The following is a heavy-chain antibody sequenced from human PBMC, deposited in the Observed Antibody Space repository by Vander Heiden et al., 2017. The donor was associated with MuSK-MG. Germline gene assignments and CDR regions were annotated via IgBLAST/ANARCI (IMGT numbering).Heavy chain of an antibody. V-gene: IGHV1-46*03. Sequence: SMLVSCTASGYTFTSYYMHWVRQAPGQGLEWMGIINPSGGSTSYAQKFQGRVTMTRDTSTSTVYMELSSLRSEETAVYYCARGWGARDSSWATRPFFDYWGQGTLVTVSS. CDR3: ARGWGARDSSWATRPFFDY. D-gene: IGHD6-13*01. CDR2: INPSGGST. CDR1: GYTFTSYY. J-gene: IGHJ4*02.